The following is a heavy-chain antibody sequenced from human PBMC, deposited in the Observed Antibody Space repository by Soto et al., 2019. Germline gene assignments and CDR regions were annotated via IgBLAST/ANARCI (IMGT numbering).Heavy chain of an antibody. J-gene: IGHJ6*02. Sequence: PSETLSLTCTVSGGSISSYYWSWIRQPPGKELEWIGYIYYSGSTNYNPSLKSRVTISVDTSKNQFSLKLSSVTAADTAVYYCARGSGRTAYYYYYGMDVWGQGTTVTVSS. CDR1: GGSISSYY. D-gene: IGHD3-10*01. V-gene: IGHV4-59*01. CDR3: ARGSGRTAYYYYYGMDV. CDR2: IYYSGST.